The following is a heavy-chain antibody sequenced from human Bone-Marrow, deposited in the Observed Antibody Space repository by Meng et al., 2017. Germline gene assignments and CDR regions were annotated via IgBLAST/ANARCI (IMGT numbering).Heavy chain of an antibody. V-gene: IGHV3-30*01. CDR1: GFTFRSYA. Sequence: EHLFESGGCVVPPVSALILSCAASGFTFRSYAMHWVRQAPGKGLEWVAVISYDGSNKYYADSVKGRFTISRDNSKNTLYLQMNSLRAEDTAVYYCARLVVVAAIDYWGQGTLVTVSS. J-gene: IGHJ4*02. CDR2: ISYDGSNK. D-gene: IGHD2-15*01. CDR3: ARLVVVAAIDY.